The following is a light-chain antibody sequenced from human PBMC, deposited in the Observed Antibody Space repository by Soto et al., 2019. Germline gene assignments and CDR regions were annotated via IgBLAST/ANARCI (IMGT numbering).Light chain of an antibody. CDR3: QQADSFPIT. V-gene: IGKV1-12*01. J-gene: IGKJ5*01. Sequence: IHMTHSPSLVSESVGDRVNIYCRASEDINSRLAWYQQKPVNAPKLLIYAAVILQSGVPSRFSGYGSGTDFTLSISSLQPEDFATYYCQQADSFPITFGQGTRLENK. CDR2: AAV. CDR1: EDINSR.